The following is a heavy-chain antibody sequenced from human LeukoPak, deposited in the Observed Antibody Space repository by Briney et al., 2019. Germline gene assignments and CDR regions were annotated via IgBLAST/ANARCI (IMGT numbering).Heavy chain of an antibody. Sequence: GESLKISCKGSGYSFTSYWIGWVRQMPGKGLEWMGIIYPGDSDTRYSPSFQGQVTISADKSISTAYLQWSSLKASDTAMYYCARHPPPLYALWSYPLYYFDYWGQGTLVTVSS. CDR1: GYSFTSYW. CDR3: ARHPPPLYALWSYPLYYFDY. CDR2: IYPGDSDT. D-gene: IGHD3-10*01. J-gene: IGHJ4*02. V-gene: IGHV5-51*01.